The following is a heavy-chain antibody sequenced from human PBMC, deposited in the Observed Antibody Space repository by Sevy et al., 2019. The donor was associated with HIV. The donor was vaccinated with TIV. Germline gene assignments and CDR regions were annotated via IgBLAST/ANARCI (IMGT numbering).Heavy chain of an antibody. Sequence: SETLSLTCTVSSASFSAYYWSWIRQPAGKGLEWIGRDSTSGRTNYNPSLKSRVTMSLETSKNHFSLKLSPVTAADTAIYYCARDGLVVGGGSNWFDPWGQGALVTVSS. D-gene: IGHD3-10*01. CDR2: DSTSGRT. V-gene: IGHV4-4*07. J-gene: IGHJ5*02. CDR3: ARDGLVVGGGSNWFDP. CDR1: SASFSAYY.